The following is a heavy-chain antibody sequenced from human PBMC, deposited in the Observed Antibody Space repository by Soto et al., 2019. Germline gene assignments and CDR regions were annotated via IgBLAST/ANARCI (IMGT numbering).Heavy chain of an antibody. D-gene: IGHD4-17*01. CDR3: ARAEYGDYQSFDY. J-gene: IGHJ4*02. Sequence: ASVKVSCKASGGTFSSYAISWVRQAPGQGLEWMGGIIPIFGTANYAQKFQGRVTITADESTSTAYMELSSLRSEDTAVYYCARAEYGDYQSFDYWGQGTLVTVSS. CDR2: IIPIFGTA. CDR1: GGTFSSYA. V-gene: IGHV1-69*13.